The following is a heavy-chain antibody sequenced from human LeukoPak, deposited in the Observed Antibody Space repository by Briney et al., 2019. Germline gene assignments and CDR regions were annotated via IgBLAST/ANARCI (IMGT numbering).Heavy chain of an antibody. Sequence: ASVKASCKASGYTFTSYYMHWVRQAPGQGLEWMGIINPSGGSTSYAQKFQGRVTMTRDTSTSTVYMELSSLRSEDTAVYYCARRFGFEYYFDYWGQGTLVTVSS. V-gene: IGHV1-46*01. CDR1: GYTFTSYY. D-gene: IGHD3-16*01. J-gene: IGHJ4*02. CDR2: INPSGGST. CDR3: ARRFGFEYYFDY.